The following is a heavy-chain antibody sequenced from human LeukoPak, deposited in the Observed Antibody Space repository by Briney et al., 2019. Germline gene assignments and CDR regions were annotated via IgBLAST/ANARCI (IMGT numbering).Heavy chain of an antibody. CDR2: IYSGGST. D-gene: IGHD6-13*01. CDR1: GFTVSSNY. CDR3: ARDRGSSWSLGY. Sequence: GGSLRLSCAASGFTVSSNYMSWVRQAPGKGLEWVSVIYSGGSTYYADSVKGRFTISRDNSKNTLYLQMNSLRAEDTAVYYCARDRGSSWSLGYWGQGTLVTVSS. J-gene: IGHJ4*02. V-gene: IGHV3-53*01.